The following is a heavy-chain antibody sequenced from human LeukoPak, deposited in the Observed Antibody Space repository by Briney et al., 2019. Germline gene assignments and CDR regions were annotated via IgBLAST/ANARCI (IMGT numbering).Heavy chain of an antibody. CDR2: IYGADTI. V-gene: IGHV3-66*01. D-gene: IGHD4/OR15-4a*01. CDR3: ARGARGAYFDF. CDR1: GFTVSSSY. J-gene: IGHJ4*02. Sequence: GGSLRLSCAASGFTVSSSYISWVRQVPGKGLEWVSCIYGADTIYYADFVKDRLTISRDSNRNILYLQMNSLRAEDTAVYYCARGARGAYFDFWGQGTLVTVSS.